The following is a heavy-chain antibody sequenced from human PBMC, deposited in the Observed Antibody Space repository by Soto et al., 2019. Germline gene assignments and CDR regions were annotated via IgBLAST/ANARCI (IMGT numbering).Heavy chain of an antibody. V-gene: IGHV1-2*02. CDR1: GYPFTDLY. D-gene: IGHD2-21*01. J-gene: IGHJ4*02. CDR3: ARDNCGPLPY. Sequence: QVQLVQSGADVKRPGASVRVSCKPSGYPFTDLYIHWVRLAPGLGLEWMGWIDPRSGASRKTQKFQGRFTLARDTSTSAVYMELFSLRSDDTAVYYCARDNCGPLPYWGQGTLVTVSS. CDR2: IDPRSGAS.